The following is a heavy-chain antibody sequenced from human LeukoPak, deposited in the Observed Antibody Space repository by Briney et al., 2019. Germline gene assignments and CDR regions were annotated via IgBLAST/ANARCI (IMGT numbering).Heavy chain of an antibody. CDR1: GYSFTSYW. V-gene: IGHV5-51*01. D-gene: IGHD6-13*01. Sequence: GESLKISCTTSGYSFTSYWVAWVRQMPGQGPEWMGIIYPGDSDTRYSPSFQGQVTISADNSMNTAYLQWSSLKASDTAMYYCARGYTSTWTPNWLDPWGQGTLVTVSS. J-gene: IGHJ5*02. CDR2: IYPGDSDT. CDR3: ARGYTSTWTPNWLDP.